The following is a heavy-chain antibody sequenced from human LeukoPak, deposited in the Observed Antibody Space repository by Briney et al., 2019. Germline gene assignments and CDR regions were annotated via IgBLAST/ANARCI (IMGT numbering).Heavy chain of an antibody. CDR2: IHYNGKS. J-gene: IGHJ4*02. Sequence: SETLSLTCSVSGDSITSYYWSWIRQPPGKGLEYIGYIHYNGKSNYSPSLRGRVTMAVDTSKNQFSLRLTSVTAADTAVYYCARHLTGGTYPIDYWGRGTLVTVSS. V-gene: IGHV4-59*08. D-gene: IGHD3-16*01. CDR3: ARHLTGGTYPIDY. CDR1: GDSITSYY.